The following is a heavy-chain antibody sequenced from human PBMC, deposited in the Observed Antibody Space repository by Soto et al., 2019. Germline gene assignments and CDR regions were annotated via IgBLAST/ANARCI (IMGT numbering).Heavy chain of an antibody. Sequence: PVRYPRLSCTAYDFTLTNSGIHWVRQAPGKGLEWVAMISYHGTAQYYTDSVQSRFTISRDDSKNTVFLQMNSLGTDDTAVYYCTKEFVIGVWCNWFGAWSPGTLVTV. V-gene: IGHV3-30*18. CDR3: TKEFVIGVWCNWFGA. J-gene: IGHJ5*01. CDR2: ISYHGTAQ. CDR1: DFTLTNSG. D-gene: IGHD2-8*01.